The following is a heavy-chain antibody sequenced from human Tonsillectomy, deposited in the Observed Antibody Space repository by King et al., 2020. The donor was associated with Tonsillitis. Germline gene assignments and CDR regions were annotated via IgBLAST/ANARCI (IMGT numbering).Heavy chain of an antibody. CDR2: INHSGNT. CDR3: ARVSGSYGGGFDS. Sequence: VQLQQWGAGLLKPSDTLSLTCAVYGGPFSDYYWSWIRQPPGKGLEWIGQINHSGNTNYNPSLKSRVTMSVDTSKNQVSVGLSSATAADTAVYYCARVSGSYGGGFDSWGQGTLVTVSS. V-gene: IGHV4-34*01. J-gene: IGHJ4*02. CDR1: GGPFSDYY. D-gene: IGHD1-26*01.